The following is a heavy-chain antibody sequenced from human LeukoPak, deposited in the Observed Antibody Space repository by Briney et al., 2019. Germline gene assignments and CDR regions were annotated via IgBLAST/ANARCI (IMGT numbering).Heavy chain of an antibody. CDR2: ICWNSGSI. Sequence: GGSLRLSCAASGFTFDDDAMHWVRQAPGKGLGWGLGICWNSGSIGYAGSVKGRFTISRDTAKHSPYLQMNSLRAEDTALYYCTKAYNYDMSGSYFDCWGQGTLVTVSS. D-gene: IGHD3-22*01. CDR1: GFTFDDDA. J-gene: IGHJ4*02. V-gene: IGHV3-9*01. CDR3: TKAYNYDMSGSYFDC.